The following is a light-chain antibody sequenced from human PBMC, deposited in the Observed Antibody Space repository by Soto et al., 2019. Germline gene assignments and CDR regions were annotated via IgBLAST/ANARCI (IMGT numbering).Light chain of an antibody. J-gene: IGKJ1*01. CDR2: GAS. CDR3: QKYYNWPPAWT. CDR1: QSVGND. Sequence: DIVMTQSPASLSVSPGEGVSLSCRASQSVGNDVAWYQQIPGQAPRLLIYGASTRATSLPARFTGSGSGIDFTLTIIRLQSEDFAVYYCQKYYNWPPAWTFGQGTRVDIK. V-gene: IGKV3-15*01.